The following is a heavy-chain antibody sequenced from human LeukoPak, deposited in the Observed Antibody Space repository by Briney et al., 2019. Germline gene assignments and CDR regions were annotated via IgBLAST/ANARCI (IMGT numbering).Heavy chain of an antibody. V-gene: IGHV1-69*13. CDR3: ARGDYYDSSGYSDDAFDI. CDR1: RGTFSSYA. J-gene: IGHJ3*02. D-gene: IGHD3-22*01. Sequence: ASVKVSCKASRGTFSSYAISWVRQAPGRGLEWMGGIIPIFGTANSAQKFQGRVTITAHESTSTAYMELSSLRSEDTAVYYCARGDYYDSSGYSDDAFDIWGQGTMVTVSS. CDR2: IIPIFGTA.